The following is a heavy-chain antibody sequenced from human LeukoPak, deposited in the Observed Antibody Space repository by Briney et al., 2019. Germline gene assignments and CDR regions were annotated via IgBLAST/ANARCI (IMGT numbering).Heavy chain of an antibody. CDR3: ARRAAVGELDY. D-gene: IGHD6-13*01. J-gene: IGHJ4*02. CDR1: GGSFSGYY. V-gene: IGHV4-34*01. CDR2: INHSGST. Sequence: PSETLSLTCAVYGGSFSGYYWSWIRQPPGKGLEWIGEINHSGSTNYNPSLKSRVTISVDTSKNQFSLKLSSVTAADTAVYYCARRAAVGELDYWGQGTLVTVSS.